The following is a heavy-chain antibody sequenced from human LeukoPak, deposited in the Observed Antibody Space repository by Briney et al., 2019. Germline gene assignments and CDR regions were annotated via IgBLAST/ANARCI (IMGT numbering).Heavy chain of an antibody. D-gene: IGHD3-16*02. J-gene: IGHJ4*02. CDR3: ASGSGGSKITFGGVIVSFDY. V-gene: IGHV1-69*04. Sequence: ASVKVSCKASGGTFSSYAISWVRQAPGQGLEWMGRIIPILGIANYAQKFQGRVTITADKSTSTAYMELSSLRSEDTAVYYCASGSGGSKITFGGVIVSFDYWGQGTLVTVSS. CDR1: GGTFSSYA. CDR2: IIPILGIA.